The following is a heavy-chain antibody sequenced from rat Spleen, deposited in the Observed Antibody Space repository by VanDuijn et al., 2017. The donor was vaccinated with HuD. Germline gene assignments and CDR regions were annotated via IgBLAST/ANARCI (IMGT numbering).Heavy chain of an antibody. CDR1: GFTFSNYG. D-gene: IGHD1-12*03. J-gene: IGHJ1*01. V-gene: IGHV5-22*01. CDR3: ARFYYYDGYEGFAY. CDR2: ISYEGSST. Sequence: EVHLVESGGGLVQPGRSLKVSCAASGFTFSNYGMHWIRQAPTKGLEWVASISYEGSSTYYGDSVKGRFTISRDNAKSTLYLQMNSLRSEDTATYYCARFYYYDGYEGFAYWGPGTMVTVSS.